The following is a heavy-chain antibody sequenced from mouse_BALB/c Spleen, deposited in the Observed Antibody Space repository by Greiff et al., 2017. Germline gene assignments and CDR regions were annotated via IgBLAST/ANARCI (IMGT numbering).Heavy chain of an antibody. CDR3: ARITTVYAMDY. V-gene: IGHV5-6-3*01. J-gene: IGHJ4*01. D-gene: IGHD1-1*01. Sequence: EVMLVESGGGLVQPGGSLKLSCASSGFTFSSYGMSWVRQTPDKRLELVATINSNGGSTYYPDSVKGRFTISRDNAKNTLYLQMSSLKSEDTAMYYCARITTVYAMDYWGQGTSVTVSS. CDR2: INSNGGST. CDR1: GFTFSSYG.